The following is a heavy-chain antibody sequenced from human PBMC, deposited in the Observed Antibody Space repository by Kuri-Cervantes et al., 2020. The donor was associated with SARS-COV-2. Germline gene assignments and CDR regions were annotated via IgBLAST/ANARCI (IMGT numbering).Heavy chain of an antibody. J-gene: IGHJ4*02. CDR1: GFTFSSFG. CDR3: VKVENVRYYRH. CDR2: ISIDGSEI. Sequence: ETLSLTCSASGFTFSSFGFHWVRQAPGKGLEYVSAISIDGSEILYADSVMGRFTISTDNSQNTLYLQMSSLRAEDTAVYYCVKVENVRYYRHWGQGALVTVSS. V-gene: IGHV3-64D*06. D-gene: IGHD2-15*01.